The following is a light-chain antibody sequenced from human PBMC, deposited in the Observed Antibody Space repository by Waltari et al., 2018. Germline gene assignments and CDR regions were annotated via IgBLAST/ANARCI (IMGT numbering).Light chain of an antibody. V-gene: IGLV2-23*02. CDR2: EVI. CDR1: NSDVGNYNL. J-gene: IGLJ1*01. CDR3: CSYAGSGTYV. Sequence: QSALTQPAPVSGTPGQSITISCTGTNSDVGNYNLVTWYQHHPGEAPKLMICEVIKQPSGVSNRFSGSKSGNTASLTISGLQAEDEADYYCCSYAGSGTYVFGTGTKVTVL.